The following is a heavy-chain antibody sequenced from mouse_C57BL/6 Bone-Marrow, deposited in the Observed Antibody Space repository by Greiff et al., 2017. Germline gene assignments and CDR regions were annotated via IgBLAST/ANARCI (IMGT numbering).Heavy chain of an antibody. V-gene: IGHV1-58*01. D-gene: IGHD1-1*01. J-gene: IGHJ3*01. CDR2: IYIGNGYT. CDR1: GYTFTSSG. Sequence: VQLQQSGAELVRPGSSVKMSCKTSGYTFTSSGINWVKQRPGQGLEWIGYIYIGNGYTEYNEKFKGKGTLTSDTSSSTAYMQLSSLRSEASAIYFCARAGDYYGSSWFAYWGQETLVSVSA. CDR3: ARAGDYYGSSWFAY.